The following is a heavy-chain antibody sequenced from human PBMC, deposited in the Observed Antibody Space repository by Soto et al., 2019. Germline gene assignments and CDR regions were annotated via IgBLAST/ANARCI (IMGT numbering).Heavy chain of an antibody. J-gene: IGHJ4*02. CDR2: IYWDDDK. CDR3: THEFGSQLDY. V-gene: IGHV2-5*02. Sequence: QITLKESGPTLVKPTQTLTLTCTFSGFSLSTSGVGVGWIRQPPGKALEWLALIYWDDDKRYSPSLESRVTITKDTSETQVILTMTNMDPVDAATSYCTHEFGSQLDYWGQGTLVTVSS. D-gene: IGHD1-1*01. CDR1: GFSLSTSGVG.